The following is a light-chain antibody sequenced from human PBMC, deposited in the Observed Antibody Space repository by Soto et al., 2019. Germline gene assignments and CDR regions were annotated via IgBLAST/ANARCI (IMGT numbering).Light chain of an antibody. Sequence: DIEMTQSPSSLSASVGDRVTISCRTSQTINNNLNWYQQRPGKAPKLLIYSSSSLLSGVPPRFSGSGSGTDFTLTISSLQPEDFATYFCQPTYITPITFGQGTRLDIK. J-gene: IGKJ5*01. CDR3: QPTYITPIT. V-gene: IGKV1-39*01. CDR1: QTINNN. CDR2: SSS.